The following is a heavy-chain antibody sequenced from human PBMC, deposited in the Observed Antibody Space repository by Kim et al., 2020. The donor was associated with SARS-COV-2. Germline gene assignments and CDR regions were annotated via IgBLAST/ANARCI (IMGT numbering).Heavy chain of an antibody. J-gene: IGHJ6*02. Sequence: GGSLRLSCAVSGFTFDDYTMHWVRQAPGKGLEWVSLISWDSSSTYYADSVKGRFTISRDNSKNSLYLQMSSLRAEDTALYYCAKDIGRYCSSTSCRYYYDMDVWGQGTTVTVSS. CDR2: ISWDSSST. D-gene: IGHD2-2*01. V-gene: IGHV3-43*01. CDR1: GFTFDDYT. CDR3: AKDIGRYCSSTSCRYYYDMDV.